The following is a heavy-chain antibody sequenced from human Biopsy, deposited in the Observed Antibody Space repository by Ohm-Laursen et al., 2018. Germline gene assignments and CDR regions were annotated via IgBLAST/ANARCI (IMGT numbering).Heavy chain of an antibody. J-gene: IGHJ4*02. CDR2: IYVSGST. CDR3: ARDSPSYADYPLDS. CDR1: GSSIITYS. Sequence: TLSLTCSVSGSSIITYSWSWIRQPAGKGLEWIGRIYVSGSTNYNPSLKSRVTMSLDTSVSRFSLELAFLTAADTAVYYCARDSPSYADYPLDSWGPGILVTVS. D-gene: IGHD4-17*01. V-gene: IGHV4-4*07.